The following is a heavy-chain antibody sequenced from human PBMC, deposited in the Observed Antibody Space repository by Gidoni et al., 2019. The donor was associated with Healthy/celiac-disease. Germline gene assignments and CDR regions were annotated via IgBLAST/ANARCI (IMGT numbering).Heavy chain of an antibody. CDR2: INHSGST. V-gene: IGHV4-34*01. Sequence: QVQLQQWGAGLLKPSETLSLTCAVYGGSFSGYYWSWIRQPPGKGLEWIGEINHSGSTNYNPSLKSRVTISVDTSKNQFSLKLSSVTAADTAVYYCASSGSGSYYNSDYWGQGTLVTVSS. J-gene: IGHJ4*02. CDR1: GGSFSGYY. CDR3: ASSGSGSYYNSDY. D-gene: IGHD3-10*01.